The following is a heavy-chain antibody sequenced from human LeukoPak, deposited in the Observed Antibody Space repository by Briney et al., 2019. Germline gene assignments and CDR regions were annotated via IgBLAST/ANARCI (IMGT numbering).Heavy chain of an antibody. D-gene: IGHD1-26*01. J-gene: IGHJ4*02. Sequence: KTGGSLRLSCATSGFTFSNALMSWVRQAPGKGLEWVGRIKTKTDGGTTDYAAPVNGRFTISRDDSKSTLYLQMNSLQTEDTAVYYCTTDPVGVALDYWGQGTLVTVSS. CDR1: GFTFSNAL. V-gene: IGHV3-15*01. CDR2: IKTKTDGGTT. CDR3: TTDPVGVALDY.